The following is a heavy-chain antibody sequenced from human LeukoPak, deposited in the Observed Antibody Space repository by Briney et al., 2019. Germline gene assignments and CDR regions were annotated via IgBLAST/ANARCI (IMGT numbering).Heavy chain of an antibody. CDR2: ISGSGGST. CDR3: AKDAGYSSSWSPDY. J-gene: IGHJ4*02. CDR1: GFTFSSYA. V-gene: IGHV3-23*01. Sequence: GGSLRLSCAASGFTFSSYAMSGVRQAPGKGLGWVSSISGSGGSTYYADFMKGRFTISRDNSKNTLYLQMNSLRAEDTAVYYCAKDAGYSSSWSPDYWGQGTLVTVSS. D-gene: IGHD6-13*01.